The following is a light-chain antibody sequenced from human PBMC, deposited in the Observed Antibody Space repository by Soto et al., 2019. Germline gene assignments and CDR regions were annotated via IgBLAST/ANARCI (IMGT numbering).Light chain of an antibody. CDR1: QSVSCN. Sequence: EIVMTQSPATLSVSPGERATLACRASQSVSCNLAGYQQKPGQAPSLLIYGASTRATGIPARFSGSRSGTEFTITVSSLQSEDVAVYYCQQYNNWPALTFGGGTKVEIK. V-gene: IGKV3-15*01. CDR3: QQYNNWPALT. CDR2: GAS. J-gene: IGKJ4*01.